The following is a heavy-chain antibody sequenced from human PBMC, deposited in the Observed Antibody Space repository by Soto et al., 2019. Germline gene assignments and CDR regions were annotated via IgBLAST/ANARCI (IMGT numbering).Heavy chain of an antibody. D-gene: IGHD6-13*01. CDR3: ARDLGPRAIAATGLFDV. CDR1: GYTFTSYG. CDR2: ISGYNGKA. Sequence: ASVKVSCKASGYTFTSYGFSWVRQAPGQGLEWMGWISGYNGKAEYAQKLQDRVTLTTDTSTNTAYMELRTLRSDDTAVYYCARDLGPRAIAATGLFDVWGQGTLVTVSS. V-gene: IGHV1-18*01. J-gene: IGHJ4*02.